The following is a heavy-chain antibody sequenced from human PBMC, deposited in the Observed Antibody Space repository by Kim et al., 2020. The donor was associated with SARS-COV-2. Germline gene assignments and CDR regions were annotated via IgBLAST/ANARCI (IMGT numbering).Heavy chain of an antibody. CDR2: MNPNSGNT. CDR3: ARDLLILTGYYTYYYYGMDV. V-gene: IGHV1-8*01. Sequence: SVKVSCKASGYTFTSYDINWVRQATGQGLEWMGWMNPNSGNTGYAQKFQGRVTMTRNTSISTAYMELSSLRSEDTAVYYCARDLLILTGYYTYYYYGMDVWGQGTTVTVSS. CDR1: GYTFTSYD. D-gene: IGHD3-9*01. J-gene: IGHJ6*02.